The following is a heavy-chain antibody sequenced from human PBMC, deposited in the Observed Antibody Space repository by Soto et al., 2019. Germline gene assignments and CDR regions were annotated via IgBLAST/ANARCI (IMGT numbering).Heavy chain of an antibody. V-gene: IGHV1-69*06. Sequence: QVQLVQSGAEVKKPGSSVKVSCKASGGTFSSYAISWVRQAPGQGLEWMGGIIPIFGTANYAQKFQGRVTITADKSTSTAYMELSSLRSEDTAVYYCARPIVGATGTYYYGMDVWGQGTTVTVSS. CDR2: IIPIFGTA. J-gene: IGHJ6*02. CDR3: ARPIVGATGTYYYGMDV. CDR1: GGTFSSYA. D-gene: IGHD1-26*01.